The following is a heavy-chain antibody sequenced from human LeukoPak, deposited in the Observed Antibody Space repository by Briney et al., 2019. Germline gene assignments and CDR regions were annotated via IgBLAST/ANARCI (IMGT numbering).Heavy chain of an antibody. V-gene: IGHV1-2*06. D-gene: IGHD3-22*01. Sequence: GASVKVSCKASGYTFTGYYMHWVRPAPGQGLEWMGRINPNSGGTNYAQKFQGRVTMTRDTSISTAYMELSRLRSDDTAVYYCARGQYYYDSSGSHPDAFDIWGQGTTVTVSS. CDR2: INPNSGGT. CDR1: GYTFTGYY. J-gene: IGHJ3*02. CDR3: ARGQYYYDSSGSHPDAFDI.